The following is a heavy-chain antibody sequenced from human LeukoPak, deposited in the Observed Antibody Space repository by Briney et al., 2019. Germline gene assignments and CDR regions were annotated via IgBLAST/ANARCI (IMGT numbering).Heavy chain of an antibody. CDR2: INHSGST. J-gene: IGHJ1*01. Sequence: SETLSLTCAVYGGSFGGYYWSWIRQPPGKGLEWIGEINHSGSTNYNPSLKSRVTISVDTSKNQFSLKLSSVTAADTAVYYCARGPRLLRYFDWLPPRAEYFQHWGQGTLVTVSS. CDR1: GGSFGGYY. V-gene: IGHV4-34*01. D-gene: IGHD3-9*01. CDR3: ARGPRLLRYFDWLPPRAEYFQH.